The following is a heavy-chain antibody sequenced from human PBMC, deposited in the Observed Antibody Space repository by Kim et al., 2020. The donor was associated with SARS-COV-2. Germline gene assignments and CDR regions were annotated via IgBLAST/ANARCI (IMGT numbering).Heavy chain of an antibody. Sequence: SETLSLTCAVSGGSISSSNWWSWVRQPPGKGLEWIGEIYHSGSTNYNPSLKSRVTISVDKSKNQFSLKLSSVTAADTAVYYCAGGPAGGRVGRIQLWSHPRVYWGQGTLVTVSS. V-gene: IGHV4-4*02. CDR2: IYHSGST. J-gene: IGHJ4*02. CDR3: AGGPAGGRVGRIQLWSHPRVY. D-gene: IGHD5-18*01. CDR1: GGSISSSNW.